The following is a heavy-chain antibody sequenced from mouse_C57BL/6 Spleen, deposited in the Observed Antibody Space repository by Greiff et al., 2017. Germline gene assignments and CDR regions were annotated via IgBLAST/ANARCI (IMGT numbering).Heavy chain of an antibody. CDR1: GYTFTDYN. CDR3: ASPTGTSYYFDY. V-gene: IGHV1-22*01. J-gene: IGHJ2*01. Sequence: VQLQQSGPELVKPGASVKMSCKASGYTFTDYNMHWVKQSHGKSLEWIGYINPNNGGTSYNQKFKGKATLTVNKSSSTAYMELRSLTSEDSAVYYCASPTGTSYYFDYWGQGTTLTVSS. CDR2: INPNNGGT. D-gene: IGHD4-1*02.